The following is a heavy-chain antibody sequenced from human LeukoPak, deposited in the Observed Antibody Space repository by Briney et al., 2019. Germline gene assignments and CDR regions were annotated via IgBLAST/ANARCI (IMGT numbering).Heavy chain of an antibody. Sequence: GGSLRLSCAASGFTFSGYSMNWVRQAPGKGLEWVSSVSTTGYYIYYADSVKGRFSISRDNAKNSLYLQMNSLRAEDTAVYYCTRGGDCGTTSCYYFHFWGQGTRVTVSS. J-gene: IGHJ4*02. CDR3: TRGGDCGTTSCYYFHF. CDR2: VSTTGYYI. V-gene: IGHV3-21*01. CDR1: GFTFSGYS. D-gene: IGHD2-2*01.